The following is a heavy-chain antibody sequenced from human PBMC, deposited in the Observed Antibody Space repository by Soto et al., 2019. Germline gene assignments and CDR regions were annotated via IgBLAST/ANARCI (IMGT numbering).Heavy chain of an antibody. Sequence: GGSLRLSCAASGFSFSSYSMHWVRQAPGKGLEWVAVISYDGSNKYYADSVKGRFTITRDSSKNTVSLQMNSLRLEETAVYYCARAPPRGIAAPGTWGSGMDVWGQGTTVTVSS. CDR3: ARAPPRGIAAPGTWGSGMDV. J-gene: IGHJ6*02. V-gene: IGHV3-30*04. CDR1: GFSFSSYS. CDR2: ISYDGSNK. D-gene: IGHD6-13*01.